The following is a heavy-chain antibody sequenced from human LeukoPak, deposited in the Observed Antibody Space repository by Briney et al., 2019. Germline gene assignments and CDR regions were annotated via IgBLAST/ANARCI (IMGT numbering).Heavy chain of an antibody. CDR3: ARAEYTSSSDAFDI. CDR2: MNPNSGNT. J-gene: IGHJ3*02. Sequence: ASVKVCCKAAGYTFTSYDINWVRQATGQGLEWMGGMNPNSGNTGYAQKFQGRVTITRNTAISTAYMELSSLRSEDTAVYYCARAEYTSSSDAFDIWGQGTMVTVSS. V-gene: IGHV1-8*01. CDR1: GYTFTSYD. D-gene: IGHD6-6*01.